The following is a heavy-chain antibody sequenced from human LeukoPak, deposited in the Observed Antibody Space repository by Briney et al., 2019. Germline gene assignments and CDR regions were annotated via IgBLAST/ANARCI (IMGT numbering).Heavy chain of an antibody. Sequence: GGSLRLSGAASGFTFSSYEMNWVRQAPGKGLEWVSYISSSGSSIYYADSVKGRFTISRDNAKNSLYLQMNSLRAEDTALYYCARDLHYYVAMDVWGQGTTVTVSS. CDR2: ISSSGSSI. D-gene: IGHD3-10*02. J-gene: IGHJ6*02. CDR3: ARDLHYYVAMDV. CDR1: GFTFSSYE. V-gene: IGHV3-48*03.